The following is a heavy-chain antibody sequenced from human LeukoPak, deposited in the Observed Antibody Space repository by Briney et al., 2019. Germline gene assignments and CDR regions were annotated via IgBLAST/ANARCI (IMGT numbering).Heavy chain of an antibody. CDR3: AGHYSGSYSVLDY. CDR2: IYFSGST. V-gene: IGHV4-59*08. CDR1: GGSIGSSY. D-gene: IGHD1-26*01. Sequence: SETLSLTCTVSGGSIGSSYWSWIRQPPGKGLEWLGYIYFSGSTDYNPSLKSRVTISVDTSKNQFSLELSSVTAADTAVYYCAGHYSGSYSVLDYWGQGTLVTVSS. J-gene: IGHJ4*02.